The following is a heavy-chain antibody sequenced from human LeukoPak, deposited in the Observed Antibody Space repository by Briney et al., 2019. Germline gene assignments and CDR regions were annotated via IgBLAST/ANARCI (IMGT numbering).Heavy chain of an antibody. CDR3: ARQAVVRAPPGFDY. V-gene: IGHV4-39*01. Sequence: PSETLSLTCTVSGGSISSSSYYWGWIRQPPGKGLEWIGSIYYSGSTYYNPSLKSRVTISVDTSKNQLSLKLSSVTAADTAVYYCARQAVVRAPPGFDYWGQGTLVTVSS. CDR1: GGSISSSSYY. D-gene: IGHD3-22*01. CDR2: IYYSGST. J-gene: IGHJ4*02.